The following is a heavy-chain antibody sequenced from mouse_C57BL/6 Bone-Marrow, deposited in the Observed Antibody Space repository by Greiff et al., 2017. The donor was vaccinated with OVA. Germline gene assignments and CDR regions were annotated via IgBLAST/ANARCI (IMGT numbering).Heavy chain of an antibody. V-gene: IGHV5-12*01. CDR2: ISNGGGST. Sequence: EVKLVESGGGLVQPGGSLKLSCAASGFTFSDYYMYWVRQTPEKRLEWVAYISNGGGSTYYPDTVKGRFTISRDNAKNTLYLQMSRLKSEDTAMYYCARRGHYGRDYAMDYWGQGTSVTSPQ. J-gene: IGHJ4*01. CDR1: GFTFSDYY. D-gene: IGHD1-1*01. CDR3: ARRGHYGRDYAMDY.